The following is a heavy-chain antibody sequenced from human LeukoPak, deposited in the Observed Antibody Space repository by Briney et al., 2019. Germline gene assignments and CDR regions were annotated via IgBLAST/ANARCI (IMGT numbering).Heavy chain of an antibody. V-gene: IGHV3-23*01. Sequence: PGGSLRLSCAASGFTFSSNAMSWVRQAPGQGLEWVSVISVSGSRAYYADFVKGRFTVSRDNSKNTVLLQMNCLRGEDTAVYYCTKDHDGMHAWGQGTTVTVSS. CDR2: ISVSGSRA. CDR1: GFTFSSNA. CDR3: TKDHDGMHA. J-gene: IGHJ6*02.